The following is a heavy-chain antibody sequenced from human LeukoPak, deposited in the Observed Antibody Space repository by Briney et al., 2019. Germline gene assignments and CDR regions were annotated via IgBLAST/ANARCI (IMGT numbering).Heavy chain of an antibody. D-gene: IGHD5-24*01. CDR1: GYTFTSYG. J-gene: IGHJ1*01. CDR3: ARAPKATTTEYFQH. Sequence: ASVKVSCKASGYTFTSYGISWVRQAPGQGLEWMGWIRAYNGNTNYAQKLQGRVTMTTDTSTSTAYMELRSLRSDDTAVYYCARAPKATTTEYFQHWGQGTLVTVSS. V-gene: IGHV1-18*01. CDR2: IRAYNGNT.